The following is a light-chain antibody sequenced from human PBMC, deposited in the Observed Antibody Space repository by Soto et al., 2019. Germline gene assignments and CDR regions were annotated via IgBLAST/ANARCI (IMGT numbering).Light chain of an antibody. V-gene: IGLV2-14*01. CDR3: SSYTSSSTVV. J-gene: IGLJ2*01. CDR2: DVS. CDR1: SIDVGGYNY. Sequence: QSALTQPASVSGSPGQSITISCTGTSIDVGGYNYVSWYQQHPGKVPKLMIYDVSNRPSGVSNRFSGSKSGNTASLTISGLQAEDEADYYCSSYTSSSTVVFGGGTKLTVL.